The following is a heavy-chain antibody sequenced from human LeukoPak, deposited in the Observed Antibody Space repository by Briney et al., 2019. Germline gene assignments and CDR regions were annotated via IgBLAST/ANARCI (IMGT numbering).Heavy chain of an antibody. Sequence: ASVKVSFKASGYTFTVYYMHWVRQAPGQGLEWMGWINPNSGGTNYAQKFQGRVTMTRDTSISTAYMELSRLRSDDTAVYYCASSGYSGYDYFDYWGQGTLVTVSS. CDR3: ASSGYSGYDYFDY. D-gene: IGHD5-12*01. J-gene: IGHJ4*02. CDR1: GYTFTVYY. V-gene: IGHV1-2*02. CDR2: INPNSGGT.